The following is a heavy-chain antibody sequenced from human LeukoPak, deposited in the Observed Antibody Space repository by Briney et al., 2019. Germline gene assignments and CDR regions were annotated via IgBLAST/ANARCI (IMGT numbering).Heavy chain of an antibody. CDR1: GYTFTSYG. J-gene: IGHJ6*02. CDR3: ARDQLFLEWLYYDYYYYGMDV. D-gene: IGHD3-3*01. Sequence: ASVKVSCKASGYTFTSYGISWVRQAPGQGLEWMGWISAYNGNTNYAQKLQGRVTMTTDTSTSTAYMELRSLRSDDTAVYYCARDQLFLEWLYYDYYYYGMDVWGQGTTVTVSS. CDR2: ISAYNGNT. V-gene: IGHV1-18*01.